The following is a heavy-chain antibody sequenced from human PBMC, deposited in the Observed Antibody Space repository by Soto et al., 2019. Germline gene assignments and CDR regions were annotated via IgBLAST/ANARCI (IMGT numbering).Heavy chain of an antibody. CDR3: VQRGPVDETGMGFDF. CDR2: VYWDDDK. V-gene: IGHV2-5*02. D-gene: IGHD3-9*01. J-gene: IGHJ4*02. Sequence: QITLRESGPALVKPTQTLTLTCTFSGFSLNSRGVGVGWVRQPPGKALEWLAIVYWDDDKRYRPSLRSRLSIRQYTPKNQVGLTLTNTYPVDTATYYCVQRGPVDETGMGFDFWGQGSLVTVSS. CDR1: GFSLNSRGVG.